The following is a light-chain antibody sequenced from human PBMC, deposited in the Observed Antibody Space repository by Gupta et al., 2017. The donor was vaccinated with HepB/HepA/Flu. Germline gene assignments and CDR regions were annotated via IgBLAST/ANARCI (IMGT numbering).Light chain of an antibody. J-gene: IGKJ4*01. Sequence: DIQMTQSPSTLSASVGDRVTITCRASQSISSWLAWYQQKPGKAPKFLIYKASNLESGVPSRFSGSGSGTEFTLTIIGLQPDDFAIYYCQQYLTFPPTFGGGTKVEIK. V-gene: IGKV1-5*03. CDR3: QQYLTFPPT. CDR1: QSISSW. CDR2: KAS.